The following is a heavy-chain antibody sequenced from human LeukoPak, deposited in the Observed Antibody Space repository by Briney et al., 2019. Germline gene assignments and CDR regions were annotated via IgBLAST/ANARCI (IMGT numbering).Heavy chain of an antibody. CDR2: ISYDGSNK. Sequence: GRSLRLSCAASGFTFSSYAMHWVRQAPGKGLEWVAVISYDGSNKYYADSVKGRFTISRDNSKNTLYLQMNSLRAEDTAVYYCARDSSRLQQAEMTGSDYWGQGTLVTVSS. CDR1: GFTFSSYA. D-gene: IGHD3-9*01. V-gene: IGHV3-30*07. CDR3: ARDSSRLQQAEMTGSDY. J-gene: IGHJ4*02.